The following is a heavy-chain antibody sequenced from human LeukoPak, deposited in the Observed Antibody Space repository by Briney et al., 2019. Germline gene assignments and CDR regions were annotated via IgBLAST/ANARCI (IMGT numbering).Heavy chain of an antibody. CDR2: ISSSGSTI. V-gene: IGHV3-48*03. CDR3: ARGAAGTGLYYYYYYMDV. CDR1: GLTFSSYE. J-gene: IGHJ6*03. D-gene: IGHD6-13*01. Sequence: GGSLRLSCAASGLTFSSYEMNWVRQAPGKGLEWVSYISSSGSTIYYADSVKGRFTISRDNSKNTLYLQMNSLRAEDTAVYYCARGAAGTGLYYYYYYMDVWGKGTTVTVSS.